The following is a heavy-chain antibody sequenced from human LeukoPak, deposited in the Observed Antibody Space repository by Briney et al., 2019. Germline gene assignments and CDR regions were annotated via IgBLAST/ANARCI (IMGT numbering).Heavy chain of an antibody. CDR1: GFTFSSYA. CDR2: ISYDGSNK. V-gene: IGHV3-30-3*01. J-gene: IGHJ4*02. CDR3: ARDHNGYSSGPYYFDY. Sequence: GGSLRLSCAASGFTFSSYAMHWVRQAPGKGLEWVAVISYDGSNKYYADSVKGRFTISRDNSKNTLYLQMNSLRAEDTAVYYCARDHNGYSSGPYYFDYWGQGTLVTVSS. D-gene: IGHD6-19*01.